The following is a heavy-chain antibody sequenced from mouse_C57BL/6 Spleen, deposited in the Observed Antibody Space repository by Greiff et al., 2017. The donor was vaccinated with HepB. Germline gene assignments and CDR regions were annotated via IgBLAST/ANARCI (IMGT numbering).Heavy chain of an antibody. CDR3: ARSYGSSPDY. CDR1: GYTFTSYD. CDR2: IYPRDGST. D-gene: IGHD1-1*01. V-gene: IGHV1-85*01. Sequence: VKLVESGPELVKPGASVKLSCKASGYTFTSYDINWVKQRPGQGLEWIGWIYPRDGSTKYNEKFKGKATLTVDTSSSTAYMELHSLTSEDSAVYFCARSYGSSPDYWGQGTTLTVSS. J-gene: IGHJ2*01.